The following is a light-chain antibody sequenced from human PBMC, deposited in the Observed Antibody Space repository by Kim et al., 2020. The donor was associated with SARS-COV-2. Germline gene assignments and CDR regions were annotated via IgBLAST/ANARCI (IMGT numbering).Light chain of an antibody. CDR3: QQSYSAPPYT. CDR2: GAS. CDR1: RNIFSF. J-gene: IGKJ2*01. V-gene: IGKV1-39*01. Sequence: ASVGDRVTITCRAGRNIFSFLNWYQHIPGKAPKLLIYGASSLRSGVPSRFSGSGSGTDFTLTISSLQPEDFATYYCQQSYSAPPYTFGQGTKLEI.